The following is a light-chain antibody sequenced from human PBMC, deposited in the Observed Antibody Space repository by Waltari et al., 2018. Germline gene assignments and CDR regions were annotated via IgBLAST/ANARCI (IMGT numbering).Light chain of an antibody. J-gene: IGKJ4*01. CDR1: QDISNY. Sequence: DIQMTQSPSSLSASVGDRVTITCQASQDISNYLNWYQQKPGKAPKLLIYDASNLETGVPSRFSGSGSGTDFTFTISSLQPEDIATYYCQQYDNLQLRFGGGTKVEIK. V-gene: IGKV1-33*01. CDR3: QQYDNLQLR. CDR2: DAS.